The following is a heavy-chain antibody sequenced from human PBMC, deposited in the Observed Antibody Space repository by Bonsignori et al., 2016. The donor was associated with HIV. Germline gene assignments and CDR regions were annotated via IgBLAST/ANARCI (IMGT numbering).Heavy chain of an antibody. J-gene: IGHJ3*02. CDR2: IDPNNGDT. Sequence: WVRQAPGQGLEWMGRIDPNNGDTNYAQKFQGRVTLTTDTSTSTVYMELGSLTSDDTAVYFCARDMYSITRSGIHAFDRWGQGTLVTVSS. V-gene: IGHV1-18*01. CDR3: ARDMYSITRSGIHAFDR. D-gene: IGHD6-13*01.